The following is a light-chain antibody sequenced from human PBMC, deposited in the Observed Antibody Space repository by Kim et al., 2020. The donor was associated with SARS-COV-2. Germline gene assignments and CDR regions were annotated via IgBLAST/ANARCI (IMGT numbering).Light chain of an antibody. J-gene: IGLJ3*02. CDR3: RADHGSGSNFVWV. V-gene: IGLV9-49*01. CDR1: SGYGDYK. CDR2: VGTGVVVG. Sequence: QPVLTQPPSASASLGASVTLTCTLSSGYGDYKVDWYQQRPGKGPRFVMRVGTGVVVGSKGDGIPVRFSVLGSGLNRYLTIKNIQEEDEGDYHCRADHGSGSNFVWVFGGGTKLTVL.